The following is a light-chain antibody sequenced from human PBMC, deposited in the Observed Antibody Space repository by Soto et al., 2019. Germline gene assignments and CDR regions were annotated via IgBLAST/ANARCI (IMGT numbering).Light chain of an antibody. CDR3: AVWEDSLNGYV. CDR2: SNN. V-gene: IGLV1-44*01. J-gene: IGLJ1*01. CDR1: SSNIGCNT. Sequence: QAVVTQPPSASGTPGQRVTMSCSGSSSNIGCNTVNWYQQLPGAAPKLLIQSNNQRPSGVPDRFSGSQSGTSASLAISGLQSEDEADYYCAVWEDSLNGYVFGTGTKLTVL.